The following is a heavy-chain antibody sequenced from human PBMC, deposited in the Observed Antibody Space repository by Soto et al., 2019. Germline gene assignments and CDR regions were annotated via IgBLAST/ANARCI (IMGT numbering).Heavy chain of an antibody. J-gene: IGHJ4*02. D-gene: IGHD3-22*01. CDR1: GYTFTSYA. CDR3: ARSIVVVTSFDY. Sequence: QVQLVQSGAEVKKPGASVKVCCKASGYTFTSYAMHWVRQAPGQRLEWMGWINAGNGNTKYSQKFQGRVTITRDTSASTAYMELSSLRSEDTAVYYCARSIVVVTSFDYWGQGTLVTVSS. V-gene: IGHV1-3*01. CDR2: INAGNGNT.